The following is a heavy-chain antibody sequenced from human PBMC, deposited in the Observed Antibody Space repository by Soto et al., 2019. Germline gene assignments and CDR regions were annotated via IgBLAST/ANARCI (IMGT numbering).Heavy chain of an antibody. CDR2: IHYSGSS. V-gene: IGHV4-30-4*01. J-gene: IGHJ4*01. CDR1: GGSISSGNYC. Sequence: SETLSLTCTVSGGSISSGNYCWSWIRQPPGKGLEWIGFIHYSGSSYYNPSLKSRVTISVDTSKNQFSLKLDSVTAADTAVYYCARDLDTATYFDYWGHGTLVTVSS. D-gene: IGHD5-18*01. CDR3: ARDLDTATYFDY.